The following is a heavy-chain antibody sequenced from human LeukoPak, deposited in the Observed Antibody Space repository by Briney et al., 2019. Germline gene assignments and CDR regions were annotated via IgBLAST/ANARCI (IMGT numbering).Heavy chain of an antibody. CDR3: ARDHGADDPIDY. D-gene: IGHD4/OR15-4a*01. J-gene: IGHJ4*02. CDR1: GFTFSSSG. CDR2: IWQDGSNK. Sequence: PGGSLRLSCTASGFTFSSSGMRWVRQAPGKGLEWVAVIWQDGSNKDYADSGRGRFTISRDNSKTTVHLQMNSLTAEDTAVYYCARDHGADDPIDYWGQGTLVTVSS. V-gene: IGHV3-33*01.